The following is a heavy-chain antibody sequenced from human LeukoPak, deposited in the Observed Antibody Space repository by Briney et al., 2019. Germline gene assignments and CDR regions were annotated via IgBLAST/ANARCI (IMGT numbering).Heavy chain of an antibody. CDR2: INHSGST. CDR3: ARDRSGYSYGPDWYFDL. Sequence: SETLSLTCAVYGGSFSGYYWSWIRQPPGKGLEWIGEINHSGSTNYNPSLKSRVTISVDTSKNQFSLKLSSVTAADTAVYYCARDRSGYSYGPDWYFDLWGRGTLVTVSS. J-gene: IGHJ2*01. D-gene: IGHD5-18*01. V-gene: IGHV4-34*01. CDR1: GGSFSGYY.